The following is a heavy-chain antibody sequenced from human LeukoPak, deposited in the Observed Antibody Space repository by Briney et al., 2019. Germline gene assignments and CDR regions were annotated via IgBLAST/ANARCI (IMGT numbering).Heavy chain of an antibody. V-gene: IGHV1-69*06. CDR2: IIPMFGTP. J-gene: IGHJ5*02. Sequence: GASVKVSCKTSGDTFTTYAIIWVRQAPGQGLEWMGGIIPMFGTPNYAQRLQGRVTITADKSTKTAYMELSSLRSADTAVYYCARAGIPGYCTNVTCSNWLDPWGQGTLVTVSS. D-gene: IGHD2-8*01. CDR1: GDTFTTYA. CDR3: ARAGIPGYCTNVTCSNWLDP.